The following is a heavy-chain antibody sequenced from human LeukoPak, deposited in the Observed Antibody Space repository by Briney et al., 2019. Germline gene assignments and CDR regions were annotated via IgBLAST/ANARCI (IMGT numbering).Heavy chain of an antibody. J-gene: IGHJ4*02. D-gene: IGHD3-22*01. Sequence: ASVKVSCKASGGTFSSYAISWVRQAPGQGLEWMGRIIPILGIANYAQKFQGRVTITADKSTSTAYMELSSLRSGDTAVYYCARASHYYDSSGYTFDYWGQGTLVTVSS. V-gene: IGHV1-69*04. CDR2: IIPILGIA. CDR3: ARASHYYDSSGYTFDY. CDR1: GGTFSSYA.